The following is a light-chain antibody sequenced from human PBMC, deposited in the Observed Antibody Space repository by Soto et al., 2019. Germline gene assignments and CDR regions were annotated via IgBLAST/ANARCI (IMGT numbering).Light chain of an antibody. Sequence: QSALTQPPSASGSPGQSVTISCTGTSSDVGDYNYVSWYQQHPGKARKLMIYEVSKRPSGVPDRFSGSKSGNTASLTVSGLQAEDEADYYCSSYAGSNKSVFGTGTKLTVL. V-gene: IGLV2-8*01. CDR1: SSDVGDYNY. CDR3: SSYAGSNKSV. CDR2: EVS. J-gene: IGLJ1*01.